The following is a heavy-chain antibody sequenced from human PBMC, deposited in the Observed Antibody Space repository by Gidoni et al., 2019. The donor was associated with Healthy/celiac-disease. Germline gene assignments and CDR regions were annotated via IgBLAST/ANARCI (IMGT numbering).Heavy chain of an antibody. D-gene: IGHD5-12*01. CDR1: GSTCRSYG. CDR3: AKDRMATIRDYFDY. J-gene: IGHJ4*02. V-gene: IGHV3-30*18. CDR2: ISYDGSNK. Sequence: QVQLVESGGGVVQPGRSLRLSCAASGSTCRSYGMHWVRQAPGKGLGWVAVISYDGSNKYYADSVKGRFTISRDNSKNTLYLQMNSLRAEDTAVYYCAKDRMATIRDYFDYWGQGTLVTVSS.